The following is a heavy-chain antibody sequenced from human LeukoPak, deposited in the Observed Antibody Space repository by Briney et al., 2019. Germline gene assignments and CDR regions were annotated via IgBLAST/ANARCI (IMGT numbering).Heavy chain of an antibody. CDR2: IWYDGSNK. Sequence: GRSLRLSCAASGFTFSSYGMHWVRQAPGKGLEWVAVIWYDGSNKYYADSVKGRFTISRDNSKNTLYLQMNSLRAEDTAVYYCARDPEFSDFWSGYYRRQWYYYYGMDVWGQGTTVTVSS. V-gene: IGHV3-33*01. CDR1: GFTFSSYG. CDR3: ARDPEFSDFWSGYYRRQWYYYYGMDV. D-gene: IGHD3-3*01. J-gene: IGHJ6*02.